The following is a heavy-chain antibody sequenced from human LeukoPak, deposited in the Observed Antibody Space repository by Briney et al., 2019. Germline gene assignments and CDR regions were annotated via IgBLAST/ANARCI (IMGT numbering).Heavy chain of an antibody. J-gene: IGHJ3*02. D-gene: IGHD3-10*01. CDR2: IYYSGST. CDR1: GGSISSSSYY. Sequence: SETLSLTCTVSGGSISSSSYYWAWIRQPPGKGLEWIGSIYYSGSTYYNPSLKSRVTISVDTSKNQFSLKLRSVTAADTAVYYCARRRVGYAFDIWGQGTMVTVSS. V-gene: IGHV4-39*01. CDR3: ARRRVGYAFDI.